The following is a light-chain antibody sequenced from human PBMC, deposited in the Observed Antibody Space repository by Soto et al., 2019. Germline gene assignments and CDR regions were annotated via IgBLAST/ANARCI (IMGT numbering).Light chain of an antibody. J-gene: IGKJ1*01. CDR1: QTVSSN. V-gene: IGKV3-15*01. Sequence: EIILTQSPDTLSLSPGERATLSCRASQTVSSNYLAWCQQRPGQAPRLLMYDASTRATGIPARFSGSGSGTEFTLTISSLQSEDFTVYSCLQYHNLWAFGQGTKVDIK. CDR2: DAS. CDR3: LQYHNLWA.